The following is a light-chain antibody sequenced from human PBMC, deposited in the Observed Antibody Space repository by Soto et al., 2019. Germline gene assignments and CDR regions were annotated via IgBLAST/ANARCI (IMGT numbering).Light chain of an antibody. CDR3: QQRSNWPRT. CDR2: GAS. Sequence: EIVLTQSPATLSLSPWERATLFCRASQSVSSSYLAWYQQKPGQAPRLLIYGASSRATGIPDRFSGSGSGTDFTLTISSLEPEDFAVYYCQQRSNWPRTFGQGTKVDIK. CDR1: QSVSSSY. V-gene: IGKV3D-20*02. J-gene: IGKJ1*01.